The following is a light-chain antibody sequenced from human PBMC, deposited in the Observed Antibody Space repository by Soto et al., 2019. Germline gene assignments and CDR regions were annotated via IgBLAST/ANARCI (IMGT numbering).Light chain of an antibody. J-gene: IGKJ1*01. Sequence: EFVLTQSPGTLSLSPGERAILSYRASQSAGNYLAWYQQKPGQAPRLLIYGTSTRAAGIPDRFIGSGSGTDFSLTISRLEPEDFALYYCQHYGSSLPWTFGQGTKVDIK. CDR3: QHYGSSLPWT. CDR2: GTS. CDR1: QSAGNY. V-gene: IGKV3-20*01.